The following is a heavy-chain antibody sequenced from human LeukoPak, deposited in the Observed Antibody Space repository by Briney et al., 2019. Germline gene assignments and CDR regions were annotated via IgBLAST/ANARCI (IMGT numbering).Heavy chain of an antibody. CDR1: GYTFTSYY. CDR2: INPSGGST. Sequence: ASVKVSCKASGYTFTSYYMHWVRQAPGQGLEWMGIINPSGGSTSYAQKFQGRVTMTRDTSTSTVYMELSSLRSEDTAVYYCARPGLGYCSSTSCYYFDYWGQGTLVTVSS. J-gene: IGHJ4*02. V-gene: IGHV1-46*01. CDR3: ARPGLGYCSSTSCYYFDY. D-gene: IGHD2-2*01.